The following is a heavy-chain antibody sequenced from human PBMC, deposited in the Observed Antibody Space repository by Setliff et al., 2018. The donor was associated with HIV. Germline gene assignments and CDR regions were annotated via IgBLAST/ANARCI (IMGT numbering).Heavy chain of an antibody. J-gene: IGHJ4*02. CDR1: GFNLNVYA. Sequence: GGSLRLSCEPSGFNLNVYATHWVRQAPGKGLEWVSGISWKSDNTGFADSVKGRFTISSDNAKNSLYLQMNSLRAEDTAVYYCAKSPPDYDILTGWPEYFDYWGQGTLVTVSS. CDR3: AKSPPDYDILTGWPEYFDY. CDR2: ISWKSDNT. V-gene: IGHV3-9*01. D-gene: IGHD3-9*01.